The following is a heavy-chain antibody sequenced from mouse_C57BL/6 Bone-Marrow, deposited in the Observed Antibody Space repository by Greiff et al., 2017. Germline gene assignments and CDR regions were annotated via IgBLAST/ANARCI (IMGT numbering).Heavy chain of an antibody. CDR1: GYTFTSYW. V-gene: IGHV1-59*01. D-gene: IGHD1-1*01. J-gene: IGHJ1*03. Sequence: QVQLQQPGAELVRPGTSVKLSCKASGYTFTSYWMHWVKQRPGQGLEWIGVIDPSDSYTNYNQKFKGKATLTVDTSSSTAYMQLSSLTSEDSAVYYCARPDTVVGWYFDVWGTGTTVTVSS. CDR2: IDPSDSYT. CDR3: ARPDTVVGWYFDV.